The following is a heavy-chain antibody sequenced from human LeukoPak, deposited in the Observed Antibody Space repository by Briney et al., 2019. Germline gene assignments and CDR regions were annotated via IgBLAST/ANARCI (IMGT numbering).Heavy chain of an antibody. J-gene: IGHJ4*02. D-gene: IGHD1-26*01. Sequence: SETLSLTCTVSGGSISGSNYYWTWIRQPPGKGLEWIASIFYNGSTYYSPSLKGRVTISVDTSQNQFSLKVTSVTAADTAVYYCARPSGATPFKRFDYWGQGTLVTVSS. CDR1: GGSISGSNYY. V-gene: IGHV4-39*07. CDR2: IFYNGST. CDR3: ARPSGATPFKRFDY.